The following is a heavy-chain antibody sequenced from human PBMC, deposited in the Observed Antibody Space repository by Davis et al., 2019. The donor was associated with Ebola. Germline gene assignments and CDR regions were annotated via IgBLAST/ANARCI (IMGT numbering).Heavy chain of an antibody. V-gene: IGHV3-33*01. CDR3: ARMSYGELVGDY. CDR2: KWYDGSNK. J-gene: IGHJ4*02. Sequence: GGPLRSSCPALGFTFSSYGMHWLRQAPGKWLEWVAAKWYDGSNKYYADSVKGRFTISRDNSKNTLYLQMNSLRAEDTAVYYCARMSYGELVGDYWGQGTLVTVSS. CDR1: GFTFSSYG. D-gene: IGHD4-17*01.